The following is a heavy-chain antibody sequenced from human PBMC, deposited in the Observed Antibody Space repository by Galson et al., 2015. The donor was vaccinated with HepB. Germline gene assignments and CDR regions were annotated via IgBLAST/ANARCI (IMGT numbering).Heavy chain of an antibody. Sequence: SVKVSCKASGGTFSSYAISWVRQAPGQGLVWMGGIIPIFGTANYAQKFQGRVTITADESTSTAYMELSSLRSEDTAVYYCASRSGNFGVVTLSRSSLGRTDNYYYYYYGMDVWGQGTTVTVSS. D-gene: IGHD3-3*01. J-gene: IGHJ6*02. CDR2: IIPIFGTA. CDR1: GGTFSSYA. CDR3: ASRSGNFGVVTLSRSSLGRTDNYYYYYYGMDV. V-gene: IGHV1-69*13.